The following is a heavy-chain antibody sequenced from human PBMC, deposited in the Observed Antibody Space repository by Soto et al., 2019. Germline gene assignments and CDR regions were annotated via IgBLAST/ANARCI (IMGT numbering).Heavy chain of an antibody. D-gene: IGHD5-12*01. V-gene: IGHV3-23*01. CDR3: AKGVDGSSVYSFDY. Sequence: EVQLLESGGGVVQPGGSLRLSCEASGFFFSDYAMTWVRQAPGKGLEWVSAITSTGSSTYFADSVKGRINISRENSKNPVSLQMDSLRAYDRAIVDCAKGVDGSSVYSFDYWGQGVLVTVSS. CDR2: ITSTGSST. CDR1: GFFFSDYA. J-gene: IGHJ4*02.